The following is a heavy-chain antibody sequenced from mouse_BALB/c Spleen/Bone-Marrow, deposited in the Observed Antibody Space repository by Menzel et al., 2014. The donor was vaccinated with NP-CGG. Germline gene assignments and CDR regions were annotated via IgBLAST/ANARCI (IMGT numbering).Heavy chain of an antibody. D-gene: IGHD1-2*01. J-gene: IGHJ2*01. CDR2: ISSGGSYT. Sequence: EVKLMESGGGLVKPGGSLKLSCAASGFAFSSYDMSWVRQTPEKRLEWVATISSGGSYTYYPDSVKGRFTISRDNARSTLYLQMSSLRSEDTALYYCARLLRLRYFDYWGQGTTLTVSS. CDR3: ARLLRLRYFDY. CDR1: GFAFSSYD. V-gene: IGHV5-9*02.